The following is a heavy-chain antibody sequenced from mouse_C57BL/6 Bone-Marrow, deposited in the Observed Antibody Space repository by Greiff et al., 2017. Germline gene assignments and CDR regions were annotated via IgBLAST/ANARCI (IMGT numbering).Heavy chain of an antibody. CDR2: INPGSGGT. V-gene: IGHV1-54*01. Sequence: VQLQQSGAELVRPGTSVKVSCKASGYAFTNYLIEWVQQRPGQGLEWIGVINPGSGGTNYNEKFKGKATLTADKSSSTVYMQLSSLTSEDSAVYFCARTKNWDSWFAYWGQGTLVTVSA. D-gene: IGHD4-1*01. CDR3: ARTKNWDSWFAY. CDR1: GYAFTNYL. J-gene: IGHJ3*01.